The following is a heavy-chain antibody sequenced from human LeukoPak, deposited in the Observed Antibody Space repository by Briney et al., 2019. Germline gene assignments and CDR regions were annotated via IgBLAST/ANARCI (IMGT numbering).Heavy chain of an antibody. V-gene: IGHV4-39*07. CDR3: ARVRWGADSGSYQTYYYYYMDV. CDR1: GGSISSSSYY. D-gene: IGHD1-26*01. CDR2: IYYSGST. J-gene: IGHJ6*03. Sequence: TSETLSLTCTVSGGSISSSSYYWGWIRQPPGKGLEWIGSIYYSGSTYYNPSLKSRVTISVDTSKNQFSLKLSSVTAADTAVYYCARVRWGADSGSYQTYYYYYMDVWGKGTTVTVSS.